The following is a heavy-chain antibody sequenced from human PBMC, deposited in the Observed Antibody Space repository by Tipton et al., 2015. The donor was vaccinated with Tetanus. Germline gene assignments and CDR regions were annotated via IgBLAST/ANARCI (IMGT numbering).Heavy chain of an antibody. CDR2: INQDESET. Sequence: GSLRISCAASGFTFSTSWMTWVRQAPGKGLEWVANINQDESETYYVDSVKGRFTISRDNAKNSLYLQMNSLRAEDTAVYYCANKGGGDSDYWGQGALVTVSS. CDR1: GFTFSTSW. D-gene: IGHD2-21*01. V-gene: IGHV3-7*01. CDR3: ANKGGGDSDY. J-gene: IGHJ4*02.